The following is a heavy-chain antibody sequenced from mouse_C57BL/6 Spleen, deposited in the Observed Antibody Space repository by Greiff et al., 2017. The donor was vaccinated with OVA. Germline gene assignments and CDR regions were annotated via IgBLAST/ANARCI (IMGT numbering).Heavy chain of an antibody. Sequence: VQLKESGAELVRPGASVTLSCKASGYTFTDYEMHWVKQTPVHGLEWIGAIDPETGGTAYNQKFKGKAILTADKSSSTAYMELRSLTSEDSAVYYCTRYYYGFDYWGQGTTLTVSS. CDR2: IDPETGGT. CDR3: TRYYYGFDY. V-gene: IGHV1-15*01. J-gene: IGHJ2*01. CDR1: GYTFTDYE. D-gene: IGHD1-1*01.